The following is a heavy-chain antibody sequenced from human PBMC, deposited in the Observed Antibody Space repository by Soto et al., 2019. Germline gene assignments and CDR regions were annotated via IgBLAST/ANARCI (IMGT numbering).Heavy chain of an antibody. CDR3: ARVGEQLVLFEYYGMDV. V-gene: IGHV4-39*07. D-gene: IGHD6-13*01. Sequence: PSETLSLTCTFSGGSISSSSYYWGWIRQPPGKGLEWIGSIYYSGSTNYNPSLKSRVTISVDTSKNQFSLKLSSVTAADTAVYYCARVGEQLVLFEYYGMDVWGQGTTVT. J-gene: IGHJ6*02. CDR2: IYYSGST. CDR1: GGSISSSSYY.